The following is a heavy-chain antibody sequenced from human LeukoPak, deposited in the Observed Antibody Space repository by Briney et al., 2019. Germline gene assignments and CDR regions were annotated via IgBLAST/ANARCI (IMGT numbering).Heavy chain of an antibody. CDR2: ISSSSSYI. J-gene: IGHJ6*02. Sequence: GGSLRLSCAASGFTFSSYSMNWVRQAPGKGLEWVSSISSSSSYIYYADSVKGRFTISRDNAKNSLYLQMNSLRAEDTAVYYCARDLSLGYGGNLRYYYGMDVWGQGTTVTVSS. CDR1: GFTFSSYS. V-gene: IGHV3-21*01. D-gene: IGHD4-23*01. CDR3: ARDLSLGYGGNLRYYYGMDV.